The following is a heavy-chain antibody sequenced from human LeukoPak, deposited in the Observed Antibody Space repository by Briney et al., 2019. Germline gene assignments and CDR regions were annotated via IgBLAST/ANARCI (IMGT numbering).Heavy chain of an antibody. D-gene: IGHD1-26*01. CDR2: IYYSGST. CDR1: GGSISSYY. Sequence: SETLSLTCTVSGGSISSYYWSWIRQPPGKGPEWIGYIYYSGSTNYNPSLKSRVTISVDTSKNQFSLKLSSVTAADTAVYYCARGIVGATFGFDYWGQGTLVTVSS. J-gene: IGHJ4*02. CDR3: ARGIVGATFGFDY. V-gene: IGHV4-59*01.